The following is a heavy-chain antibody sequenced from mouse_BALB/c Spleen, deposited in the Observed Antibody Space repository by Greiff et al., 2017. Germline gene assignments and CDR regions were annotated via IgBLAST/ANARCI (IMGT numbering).Heavy chain of an antibody. CDR1: GFTFTDYY. J-gene: IGHJ4*01. CDR2: IRNKANGYTT. V-gene: IGHV7-3*02. D-gene: IGHD1-2*01. Sequence: EVKLVESGAGLVQPGGSLRLSCATSGFTFTDYYMSWVRQPPGKALEWMGFIRNKANGYTTEYSAPVKGRFTISSDNSQSILYLQMNTLRAEDSASYCCTRAQTRNGAMDYWGQGTSVTVSS. CDR3: TRAQTRNGAMDY.